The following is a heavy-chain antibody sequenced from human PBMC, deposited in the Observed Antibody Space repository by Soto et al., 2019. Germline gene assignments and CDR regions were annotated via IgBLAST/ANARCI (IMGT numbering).Heavy chain of an antibody. J-gene: IGHJ6*02. V-gene: IGHV3-48*02. CDR2: ISSSSSTI. CDR1: GFTFSSYS. CDR3: ARDSCSGGSCYSTEQRRLYYYYYGMDV. D-gene: IGHD2-15*01. Sequence: GGSLRLSCAASGFTFSSYSMNWVRQAPGKGLEWVSYISSSSSTIYYADSVKGRFTISRDNAKNSLYLQMNSLRDEDTAVYYCARDSCSGGSCYSTEQRRLYYYYYGMDVWGQGTTVTVSS.